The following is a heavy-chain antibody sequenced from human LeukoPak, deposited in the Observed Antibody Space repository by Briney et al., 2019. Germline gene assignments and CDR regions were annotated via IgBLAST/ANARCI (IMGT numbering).Heavy chain of an antibody. CDR2: ISGSGGRT. CDR3: ARRTNRYWFDP. D-gene: IGHD2-8*01. CDR1: GFTFSSYA. Sequence: PGGSLRLSCAASGFTFSSYAMSWVRQAPGRGLEWVSGISGSGGRTYYGDSVKGRFTISRDNSKNTLYLQMNSLRAEDTAVYYCARRTNRYWFDPWGQGTLVTVSS. V-gene: IGHV3-23*01. J-gene: IGHJ5*02.